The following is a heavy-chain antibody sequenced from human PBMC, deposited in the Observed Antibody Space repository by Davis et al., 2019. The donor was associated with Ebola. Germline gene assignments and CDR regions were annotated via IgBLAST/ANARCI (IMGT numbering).Heavy chain of an antibody. D-gene: IGHD6-13*01. CDR2: INRDVSGT. J-gene: IGHJ4*02. CDR1: GFTFSNYW. V-gene: IGHV3-74*01. Sequence: GESLKISCAASGFTFSNYWMHWVRQAPGKGLVWVSRINRDVSGTTYADSVKGRFTISRDNAKNTLYLQMNSLRAEGTAVYYCARGKQQLADYWGQGTLVTVSS. CDR3: ARGKQQLADY.